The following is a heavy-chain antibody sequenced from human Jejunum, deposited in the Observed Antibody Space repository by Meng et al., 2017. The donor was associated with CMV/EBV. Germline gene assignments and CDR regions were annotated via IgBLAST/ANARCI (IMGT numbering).Heavy chain of an antibody. D-gene: IGHD2-2*01. V-gene: IGHV3-74*01. CDR3: ARGYCSSISCLFDY. J-gene: IGHJ4*02. CDR1: GFTLSSYW. CDR2: IKSDGSST. Sequence: SGFTLSSYWMHWVRQAPGKGLMWVSRIKSDGSSTNYADSVKGRFTISRDNAKNTLYLQMNSLRAEDTAVYYCARGYCSSISCLFDYWGQGTLVTVSS.